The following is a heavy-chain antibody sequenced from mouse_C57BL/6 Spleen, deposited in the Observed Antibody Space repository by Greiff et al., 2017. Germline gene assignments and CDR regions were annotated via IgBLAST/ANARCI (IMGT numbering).Heavy chain of an antibody. CDR3: ARSGNKLPFAY. Sequence: EVKLVESGAELVKPGASVKLSCTASGFNIKDYYMHWVKQRTEQGLEWIGRIDPEDGETKYAPKFQGKATITADTSSNTVYLQLSSLTSEDTAVYYCARSGNKLPFAYWGQGTLVTVSA. D-gene: IGHD5-5*01. CDR1: GFNIKDYY. CDR2: IDPEDGET. J-gene: IGHJ3*01. V-gene: IGHV14-2*01.